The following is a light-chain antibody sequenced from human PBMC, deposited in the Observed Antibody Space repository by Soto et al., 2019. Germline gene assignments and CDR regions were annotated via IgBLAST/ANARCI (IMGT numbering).Light chain of an antibody. CDR3: QQYNNWPPYT. Sequence: EIVMTQSPATLSVSPGERATLSCRASQSVSSNLAWYQQKPGQAPRLLIYGASTRATGIPARFSGSGSETEFTLTISSLHSEDFAVYYCQQYNNWPPYTFGQGTKLEIK. J-gene: IGKJ2*01. V-gene: IGKV3-15*01. CDR2: GAS. CDR1: QSVSSN.